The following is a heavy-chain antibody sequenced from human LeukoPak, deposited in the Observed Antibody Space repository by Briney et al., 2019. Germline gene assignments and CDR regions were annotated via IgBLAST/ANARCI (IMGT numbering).Heavy chain of an antibody. D-gene: IGHD3-3*01. CDR2: ISYDGSNK. CDR1: GFTFSSYA. V-gene: IGHV3-30*01. J-gene: IGHJ4*02. Sequence: GRSLRLSCAASGFTFSSYAMHWVRQAPGKGLEWVAVISYDGSNKYYADSVKGRFTISRDNSKNTLYLQMNSLRAEDTSVYYCARDLGASNYDFWSGSRDYFDYGGQGTLVTVSS. CDR3: ARDLGASNYDFWSGSRDYFDY.